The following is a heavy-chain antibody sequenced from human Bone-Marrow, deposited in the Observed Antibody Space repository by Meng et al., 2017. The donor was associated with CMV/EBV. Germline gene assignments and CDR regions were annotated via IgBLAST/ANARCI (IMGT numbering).Heavy chain of an antibody. Sequence: EVQLVESGGGVVRSGGALRLSCAASGFTVSSNYMSWVRQAPGKGLEWVSVIYSGGSTYYADSVKGRFTISRDNSKNTLYLQMNSLRAEDTAVYYCARGTGHPGWFDPWGQGTLVTVSS. CDR2: IYSGGST. CDR1: GFTVSSNY. CDR3: ARGTGHPGWFDP. J-gene: IGHJ5*02. V-gene: IGHV3-66*01.